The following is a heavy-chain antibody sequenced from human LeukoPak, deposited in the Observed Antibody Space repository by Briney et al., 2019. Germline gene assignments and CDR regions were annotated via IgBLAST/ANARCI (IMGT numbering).Heavy chain of an antibody. J-gene: IGHJ4*02. Sequence: PRASVTVSCKASGGTFSSYAISWVRQAPGQGLEWMGGIIPIFGTANYAQKFQGRVTITADESTSTAYMELSSLRSEDTAVYYCARAPDLAVAGEYYFDYWGQGTLVTVSS. V-gene: IGHV1-69*13. D-gene: IGHD6-19*01. CDR2: IIPIFGTA. CDR3: ARAPDLAVAGEYYFDY. CDR1: GGTFSSYA.